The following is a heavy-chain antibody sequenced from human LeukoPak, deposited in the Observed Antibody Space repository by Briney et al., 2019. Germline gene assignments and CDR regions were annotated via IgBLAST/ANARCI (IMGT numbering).Heavy chain of an antibody. CDR1: GGSINSRNYY. CDR3: ARHNSRAIFYDTGDGFDY. CDR2: IYYSGST. V-gene: IGHV4-39*01. Sequence: PSETLSLTCTVSGGSINSRNYYWGWIRQPPGKGLEWIGAIYYSGSTYYNPSLKSRVTISVDTSKNQFSLKLSSVNAADTAMYYCARHNSRAIFYDTGDGFDYWGQGTLVNVSP. D-gene: IGHD2/OR15-2a*01. J-gene: IGHJ4*02.